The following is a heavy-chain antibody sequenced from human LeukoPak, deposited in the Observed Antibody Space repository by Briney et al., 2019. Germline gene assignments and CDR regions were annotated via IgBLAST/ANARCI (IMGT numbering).Heavy chain of an antibody. D-gene: IGHD2-2*01. CDR2: IIPIFGTA. CDR3: ARVRLHPPDIVVVPAASPNWFDP. V-gene: IGHV1-69*05. CDR1: GGTFSSYA. J-gene: IGHJ5*02. Sequence: GASVKVSCKASGGTFSSYAISWVRQAPGQGLEWMGGIIPIFGTANYAQKFQGRVTMTTDTSTSTAYMELRSLRSDDTAVYYCARVRLHPPDIVVVPAASPNWFDPWGQGTLVTVSS.